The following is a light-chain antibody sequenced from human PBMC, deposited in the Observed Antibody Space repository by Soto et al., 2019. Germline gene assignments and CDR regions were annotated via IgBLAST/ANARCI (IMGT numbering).Light chain of an antibody. CDR1: QSLLHSNGNNY. J-gene: IGKJ1*01. Sequence: DIVLTQSPLSLPFTPCEPASVSCSSSQSLLHSNGNNYLHWYLQKPGQSPRLLIYSATSRATGIPDRFSGSGSGTDFILTISRLEPEDFAVYYCQQYGSSSWTFGQGTKVDIK. CDR2: SAT. V-gene: IGKV2-28*01. CDR3: QQYGSSSWT.